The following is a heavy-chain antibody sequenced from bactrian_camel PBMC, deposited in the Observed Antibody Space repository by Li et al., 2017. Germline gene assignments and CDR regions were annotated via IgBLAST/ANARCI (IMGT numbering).Heavy chain of an antibody. D-gene: IGHD1*01. CDR2: INTFTGT. J-gene: IGHJ4*01. Sequence: VQLVESGGGSVQLGGSLKLSCEASGDVTDQYRMAWFRQAPGKKREGVAVINTFTGTNYASSVKGRFTISQDNAKTTLYLQMNSLKPEDTAIYYCAIRQWSPICFSTAGRDYDYWGQGTQVTVS. V-gene: IGHV3S53*01. CDR1: GDVTDQYR. CDR3: AIRQWSPICFSTAGRDYDY.